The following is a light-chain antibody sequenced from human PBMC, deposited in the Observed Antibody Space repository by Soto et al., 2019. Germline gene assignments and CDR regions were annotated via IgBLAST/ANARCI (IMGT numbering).Light chain of an antibody. CDR2: DAS. Sequence: ERVFTQSPGTLSLSPGQRTTLSCSAIQSVSSSYLAWYQQKPGQAPRLLIYDASSRATGIPGRFSGSGSGTDFTLTISRLEPEDFAVYYCQQYGSAPPITFGQGTRLEI. V-gene: IGKV3-20*01. CDR3: QQYGSAPPIT. J-gene: IGKJ5*01. CDR1: QSVSSSY.